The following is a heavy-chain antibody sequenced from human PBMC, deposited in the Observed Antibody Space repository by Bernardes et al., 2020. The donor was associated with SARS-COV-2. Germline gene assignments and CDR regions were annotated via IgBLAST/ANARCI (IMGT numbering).Heavy chain of an antibody. CDR3: VKGTSAWKGVDY. D-gene: IGHD1-1*01. CDR2: INPDGSST. CDR1: GFTFSSSR. J-gene: IGHJ4*02. V-gene: IGHV3-74*01. Sequence: GGRLRPACATSGFTFSSSRMHWVRQVPGKGLVWVSEINPDGSSTKYAASVRGRFTMSRDNAMNTLYLEMNGLGAEDTAVYFCVKGTSAWKGVDYWGRGTLVNVSS.